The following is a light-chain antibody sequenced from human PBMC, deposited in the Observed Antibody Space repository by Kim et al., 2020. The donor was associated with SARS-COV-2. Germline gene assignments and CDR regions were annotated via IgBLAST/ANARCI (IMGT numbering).Light chain of an antibody. CDR1: SSNIASNS. CDR2: YDD. CDR3: ASWDDRLKGWV. V-gene: IGLV1-36*01. Sequence: QSVLTKPPSVSEAPRQRVTISCSGSSSNIASNSVNWYRQLPGKAPELLIYYDDLLPSGVSDRFSGSKSGTSASLAISGLQSEDEADYYCASWDDRLKGWVFGGGTQLTVL. J-gene: IGLJ3*02.